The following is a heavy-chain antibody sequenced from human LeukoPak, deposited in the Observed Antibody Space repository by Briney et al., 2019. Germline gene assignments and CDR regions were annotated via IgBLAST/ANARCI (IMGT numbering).Heavy chain of an antibody. CDR2: IYYSGST. V-gene: IGHV4-59*01. Sequence: SETLSLTCTVSGGSISSYYWSWIRQPPGKGLEWIGYIYYSGSTNYNPSLKSRVTISADTSKNQFSLKLSSVTAADTAVYYCARGGQYSSSWYGLSPYFDYWGQGTLVTVSS. CDR1: GGSISSYY. D-gene: IGHD6-13*01. J-gene: IGHJ4*02. CDR3: ARGGQYSSSWYGLSPYFDY.